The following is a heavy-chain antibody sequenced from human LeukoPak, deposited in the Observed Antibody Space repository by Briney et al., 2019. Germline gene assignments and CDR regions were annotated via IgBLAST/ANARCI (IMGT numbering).Heavy chain of an antibody. CDR2: ICPDGTVT. CDR3: VRGFRSADY. J-gene: IGHJ4*02. Sequence: GGSLRLSCAASGFTFSTYCMHWVRQAPGKGPMWVSRICPDGTVTNYADSVKARFIISRDNARNTVYLQMNSLRVEDTAVYYRVRGFRSADYWGQGTWSPSPQ. CDR1: GFTFSTYC. V-gene: IGHV3-74*01.